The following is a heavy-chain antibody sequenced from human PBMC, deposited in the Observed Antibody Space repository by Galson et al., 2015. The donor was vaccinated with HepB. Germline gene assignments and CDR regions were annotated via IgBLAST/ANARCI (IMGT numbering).Heavy chain of an antibody. CDR2: INEDGSAK. CDR3: ARWGGETLDY. CDR1: GFTFSTSW. V-gene: IGHV3-7*01. Sequence: SLRLSCAASGFTFSTSWMTWVRQAPGRGLEWVANINEDGSAKYYVDSVKGRLTISRDNAKSSLYLQMNSLGAEDTAVYSCARWGGETLDYWGQGTLVTVSS. J-gene: IGHJ4*02. D-gene: IGHD3-16*01.